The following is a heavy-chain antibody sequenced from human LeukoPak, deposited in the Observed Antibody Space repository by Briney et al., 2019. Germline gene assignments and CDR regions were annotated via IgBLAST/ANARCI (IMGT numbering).Heavy chain of an antibody. CDR2: ISGSGTSINDSGT. CDR3: AKTGYCSGGSCYYYYGMDV. D-gene: IGHD2-15*01. CDR1: GFTFSSYA. J-gene: IGHJ6*02. V-gene: IGHV3-23*01. Sequence: GGSLRLSCAASGFTFSSYAMGWVRQAPGKGLEWVSAISGSGTSINDSGTYYADSVKGRFTIFRDNSKNTLYLQMNSLRAEDTAVYYCAKTGYCSGGSCYYYYGMDVWGQGTTVTVSS.